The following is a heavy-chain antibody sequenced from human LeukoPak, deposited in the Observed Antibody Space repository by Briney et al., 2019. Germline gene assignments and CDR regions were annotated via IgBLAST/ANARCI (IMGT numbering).Heavy chain of an antibody. CDR1: GYTLTELS. D-gene: IGHD4-17*01. V-gene: IGHV1-24*01. CDR3: ATMTTVTTGRYFDY. Sequence: GASVKVSCKVSGYTLTELSVHWVRQAPGKGLEWMGGFDPEDGETIYAQKFQGRVTMTEDTSTDTAYMELSSLRSEDTAVYYCATMTTVTTGRYFDYWGQGTLVTVSS. J-gene: IGHJ4*02. CDR2: FDPEDGET.